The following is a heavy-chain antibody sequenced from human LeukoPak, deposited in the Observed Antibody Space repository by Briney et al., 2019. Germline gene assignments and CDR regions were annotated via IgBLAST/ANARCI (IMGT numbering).Heavy chain of an antibody. CDR1: GFPFSDYY. Sequence: GGSLRLSCAASGFPFSDYYMNWIRQAPGKGLEWISYISKSGDSIHYADSVKGRFTISRDNAKNSLCLQMNSLRVEDTAVYYCARGNWYSFDYWGQGALVTVSS. CDR3: ARGNWYSFDY. J-gene: IGHJ4*02. D-gene: IGHD1-20*01. CDR2: ISKSGDSI. V-gene: IGHV3-11*01.